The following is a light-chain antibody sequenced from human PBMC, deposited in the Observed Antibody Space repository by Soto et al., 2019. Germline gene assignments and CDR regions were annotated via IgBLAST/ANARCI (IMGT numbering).Light chain of an antibody. CDR1: QSITNR. Sequence: DIQMTQSPSTLSASVGDRATLTCRASQSITNRLAWYQQKPGKAPKVVIYDASIMESGVPSRFSGSGSGTEFILTINSLQPEDFATYCCQHYGGMWAFGRGTKVDI. J-gene: IGKJ1*01. CDR3: QHYGGMWA. CDR2: DAS. V-gene: IGKV1-5*01.